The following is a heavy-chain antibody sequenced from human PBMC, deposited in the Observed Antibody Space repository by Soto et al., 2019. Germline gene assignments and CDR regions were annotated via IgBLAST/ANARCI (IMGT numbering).Heavy chain of an antibody. CDR3: GRHKGGDYYYYGMEG. Sequence: QLQLQESGSGLVKPSQTLSLTCAVSGGSISSGGYSWSWIRQPPGKGLEWIGYIYHSGSTYDNASLRRRGTLAVDRSKNQFSPKLSSGTAADTAVYYCGRHKGGDYYYYGMEGWGQGTTATVSS. J-gene: IGHJ6*02. V-gene: IGHV4-30-2*01. D-gene: IGHD2-21*01. CDR2: IYHSGST. CDR1: GGSISSGGYS.